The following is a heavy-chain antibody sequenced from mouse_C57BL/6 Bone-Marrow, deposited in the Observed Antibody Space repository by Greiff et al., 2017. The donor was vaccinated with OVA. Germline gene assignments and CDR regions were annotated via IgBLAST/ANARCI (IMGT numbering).Heavy chain of an antibody. Sequence: VQLQQSGPELVKPGASVKISCKASGYAFSSSWMNWVQQRPGKGLEWIGRIYPGDGDTNYNGKFKGKATLTADKSSSTAYMQLSSLTSEDSAVYFCARCDYDGDYWGQGTTLTVSS. D-gene: IGHD2-4*01. CDR3: ARCDYDGDY. J-gene: IGHJ2*01. CDR1: GYAFSSSW. V-gene: IGHV1-82*01. CDR2: IYPGDGDT.